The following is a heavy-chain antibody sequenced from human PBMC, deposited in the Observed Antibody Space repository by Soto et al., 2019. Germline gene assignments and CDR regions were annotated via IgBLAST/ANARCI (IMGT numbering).Heavy chain of an antibody. CDR3: ARGVGDWFDP. CDR2: ISYDGSNK. Sequence: QVQLVESGGGVVQPGRSLRLSCAASGFTFSSYAMHWVRQAPGKGLEWVAVISYDGSNKYYADYVKGRFTISRDNSKNTLYLQMNSLRAEDTAVYYCARGVGDWFDPCGQGTLVTVSS. CDR1: GFTFSSYA. D-gene: IGHD3-16*01. V-gene: IGHV3-30-3*01. J-gene: IGHJ5*02.